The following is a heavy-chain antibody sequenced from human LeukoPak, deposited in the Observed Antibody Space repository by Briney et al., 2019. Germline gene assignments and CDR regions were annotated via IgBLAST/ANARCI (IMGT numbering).Heavy chain of an antibody. V-gene: IGHV4-59*08. J-gene: IGHJ4*02. Sequence: SETLSLTCIVSDDSFSSFYWSWIRQPPGKGLEWIGNIYYRGNTNYNSSLKSRVTMSVDTSKTQFSLKLNSVTATDTAVYYCARGDAYHRHWGQGTLVTVSS. CDR2: IYYRGNT. CDR3: ARGDAYHRH. D-gene: IGHD5-24*01. CDR1: DDSFSSFY.